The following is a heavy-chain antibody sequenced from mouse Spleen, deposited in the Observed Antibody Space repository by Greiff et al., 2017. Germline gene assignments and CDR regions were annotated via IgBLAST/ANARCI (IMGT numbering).Heavy chain of an antibody. V-gene: IGHV1-15*01. D-gene: IGHD1-1*01. Sequence: QVQLQQSGAELVRPGASVTLSCKASGYTFTDYEMHWVKQTPVHGLEWIGAIDPETGGTAYNQKFKGKAILTADKSSSTAYMELRSLTSEDSAVYYCARAHYGSSYGAMDYWGQGTSVTVSS. CDR1: GYTFTDYE. CDR2: IDPETGGT. CDR3: ARAHYGSSYGAMDY. J-gene: IGHJ4*01.